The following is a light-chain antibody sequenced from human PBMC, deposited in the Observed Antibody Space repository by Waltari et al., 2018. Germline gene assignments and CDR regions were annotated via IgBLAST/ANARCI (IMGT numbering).Light chain of an antibody. J-gene: IGLJ3*02. CDR2: GQD. CDR3: LSRDSSSTRL. CDR1: SLRRYS. Sequence: SSELTQDPAVSVALRQTVTITSQADSLRRYSASWYQQRPGQAPILVLYGQDNRPAGIPDRFSGSTSGDTATLTITGAQAEDEADYYCLSRDSSSTRLFGGGTRLTV. V-gene: IGLV3-19*01.